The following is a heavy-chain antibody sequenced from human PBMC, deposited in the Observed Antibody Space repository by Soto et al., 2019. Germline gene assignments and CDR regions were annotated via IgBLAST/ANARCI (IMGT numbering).Heavy chain of an antibody. CDR3: ARHEAAAGTVSWFDP. V-gene: IGHV4-59*08. J-gene: IGHJ5*02. D-gene: IGHD6-13*01. CDR1: GGSISSYY. Sequence: SETLSLTCTVSGGSISSYYWSWIRQPPGKGLEWIGYIYYSGSTNYNPSLKSRVTISVDTSKNQFSLKLSSVTAADTAMYYCARHEAAAGTVSWFDPWGQGTLVTVSS. CDR2: IYYSGST.